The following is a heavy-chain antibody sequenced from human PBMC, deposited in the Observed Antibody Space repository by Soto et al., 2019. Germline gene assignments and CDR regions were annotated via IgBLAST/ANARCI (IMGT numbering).Heavy chain of an antibody. CDR3: ARSHPYDYVWGSYLRADYYGMDV. CDR2: ISYDGSNK. D-gene: IGHD3-16*02. J-gene: IGHJ6*02. CDR1: GFTFSSYA. V-gene: IGHV3-30-3*01. Sequence: GGSLRLSCAASGFTFSSYAMHWVRQAPGKGLEWVAVISYDGSNKYYADSVKGRFTISRDNSKNTLYLQMNSLRAEDTAVYYCARSHPYDYVWGSYLRADYYGMDVWGQGTTVTVSS.